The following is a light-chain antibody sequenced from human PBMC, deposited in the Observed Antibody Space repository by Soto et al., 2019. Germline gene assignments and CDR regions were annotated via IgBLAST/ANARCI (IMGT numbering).Light chain of an antibody. V-gene: IGLV2-23*02. J-gene: IGLJ2*01. CDR2: EVI. Sequence: QSVLTQPASVSGSPGQSITISCTGSFSDIGSYNLVSWYQQHPGKAPKLMIYEVIKRPSGVSDRFSGSKYGNTASLTISGLQAEDEAHYYCCSYAGRSSSLFGGGTKLTVL. CDR1: FSDIGSYNL. CDR3: CSYAGRSSSL.